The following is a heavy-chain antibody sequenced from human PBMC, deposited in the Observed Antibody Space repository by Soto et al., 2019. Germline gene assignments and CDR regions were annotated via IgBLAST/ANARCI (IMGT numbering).Heavy chain of an antibody. CDR3: ARDRGYSTFDI. CDR2: MNQDGSEI. V-gene: IGHV3-7*01. D-gene: IGHD1-26*01. CDR1: GFTFSSYW. J-gene: IGHJ3*02. Sequence: EVQLVESGGGLVQPGGSLRLSCGASGFTFSSYWMSWVRQAPGKGLEWVANMNQDGSEINYVDSVKGRFTISRDNAENSLYLQMTSLRDEDTAVYHCARDRGYSTFDIWGQGTMVIVSS.